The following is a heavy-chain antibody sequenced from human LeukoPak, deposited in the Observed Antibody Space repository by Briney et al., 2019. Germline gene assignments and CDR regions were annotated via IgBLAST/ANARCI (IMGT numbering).Heavy chain of an antibody. J-gene: IGHJ4*02. CDR1: GCTFTSYG. CDR2: ISAYNGNT. CDR3: ARDLQLGVRGVIITAGGDFDY. V-gene: IGHV1-18*04. D-gene: IGHD3-10*01. Sequence: ASVKVSCKASGCTFTSYGISWVRQAPGQGLEWMGWISAYNGNTNYAQKLQGRVTMTTDTSTSTAYMELRSLRSDDTAVYYCARDLQLGVRGVIITAGGDFDYWGQGTLVTVSS.